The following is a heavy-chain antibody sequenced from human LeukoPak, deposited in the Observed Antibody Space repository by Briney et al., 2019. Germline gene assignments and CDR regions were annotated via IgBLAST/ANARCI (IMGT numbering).Heavy chain of an antibody. D-gene: IGHD6-19*01. J-gene: IGHJ4*02. CDR3: ARAGDSSGWDNFDY. V-gene: IGHV1-2*02. CDR1: GYTFTGYY. CDR2: INPNSGGT. Sequence: ALVKVSCKASGYTFTGYYMHWVRQAPGQGLEWMGWINPNSGGTNYAQKFQGRVTMTRDTSISTVYMELSSLRSEDTAVYCCARAGDSSGWDNFDYWGQGTLVTVSS.